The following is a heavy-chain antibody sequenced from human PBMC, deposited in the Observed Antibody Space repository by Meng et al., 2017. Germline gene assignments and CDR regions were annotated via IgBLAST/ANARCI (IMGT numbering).Heavy chain of an antibody. V-gene: IGHV1-18*01. CDR1: GYTFTSYG. CDR3: ARESWFDP. Sequence: QVRMGKSGGGVKEHGAPVKVTCKASGYTFTSYGISWVRQAPGQGLEWMGWISAYNGNTNYAQKLQGRVTITADESTSTAYMELSSLRSEDTAVYYCARESWFDPWGQGTLVTVSS. CDR2: ISAYNGNT. J-gene: IGHJ5*02.